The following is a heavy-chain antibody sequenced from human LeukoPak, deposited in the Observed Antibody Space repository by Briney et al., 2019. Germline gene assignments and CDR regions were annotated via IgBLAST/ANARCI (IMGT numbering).Heavy chain of an antibody. Sequence: ASVKVSCKASGGTFSSHTISWVRQAPGQGLEWMGGIIPIFGTPNYAQKFQGRVTFTTDESTTTAYMELSSLTSEDTAVYYCARGSEKGYSSSSGNFDYWGQGTLVTVSS. CDR2: IIPIFGTP. CDR3: ARGSEKGYSSSSGNFDY. V-gene: IGHV1-69*05. CDR1: GGTFSSHT. J-gene: IGHJ4*02. D-gene: IGHD6-6*01.